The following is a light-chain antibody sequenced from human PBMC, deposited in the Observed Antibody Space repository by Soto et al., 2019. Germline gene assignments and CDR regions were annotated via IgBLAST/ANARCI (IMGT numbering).Light chain of an antibody. CDR2: DAS. Sequence: EIVLTQSPGTLSLSPGERATLSCRASQSISTYLAWYQQKPGQAPRLLIYDASKRATGIPDRFSGSGSGTDFTLTINRLEPEDFAVYYCQQRSNWPLTFGGGTKVDIK. J-gene: IGKJ4*01. V-gene: IGKV3-11*01. CDR3: QQRSNWPLT. CDR1: QSISTY.